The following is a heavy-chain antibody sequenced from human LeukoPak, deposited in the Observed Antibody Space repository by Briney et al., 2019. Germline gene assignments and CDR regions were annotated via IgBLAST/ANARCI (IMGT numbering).Heavy chain of an antibody. D-gene: IGHD5-18*01. CDR3: AREIGGILVFDY. J-gene: IGHJ4*02. CDR2: INPNSGDS. CDR1: GYTFTGYY. V-gene: IGHV1-2*02. Sequence: GASVKVSCKASGYTFTGYYMHWVRQAPGQGLEWMGWINPNSGDSHHAQKFQGRVTMTRDTSISTAYMELSRLRSDDTAVYYCAREIGGILVFDYWGQGTLVTVSS.